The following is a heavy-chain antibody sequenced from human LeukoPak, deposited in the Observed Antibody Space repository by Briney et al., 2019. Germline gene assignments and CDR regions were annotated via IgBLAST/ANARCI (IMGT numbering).Heavy chain of an antibody. CDR1: GFTFSSYG. Sequence: GGSLRLSCAASGFTFSSYGMSWVRQAPGKVLEWVSAISGSGGSTYYADSVKGRFTISRDNSKNTLYLQMNSLRAEDTAVYYCAKGAYDYVWGSYRLYYFDYWGQGTLVTVSS. D-gene: IGHD3-16*02. J-gene: IGHJ4*02. V-gene: IGHV3-23*01. CDR2: ISGSGGST. CDR3: AKGAYDYVWGSYRLYYFDY.